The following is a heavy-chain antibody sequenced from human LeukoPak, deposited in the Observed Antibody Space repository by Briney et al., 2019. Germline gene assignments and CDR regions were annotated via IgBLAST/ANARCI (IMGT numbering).Heavy chain of an antibody. CDR2: IYHSGST. V-gene: IGHV4-30-2*01. Sequence: SETLSLTRAVSGGSISSGGYSWSWIRQPPGKGLEWIGYIYHSGSTYYNPSLKSRVTISVDRSKNQFSLKLSSVTAADTAVYYCARDLGYCSGGSCYSDAFDIWGQGTMVTVSS. CDR1: GGSISSGGYS. CDR3: ARDLGYCSGGSCYSDAFDI. J-gene: IGHJ3*02. D-gene: IGHD2-15*01.